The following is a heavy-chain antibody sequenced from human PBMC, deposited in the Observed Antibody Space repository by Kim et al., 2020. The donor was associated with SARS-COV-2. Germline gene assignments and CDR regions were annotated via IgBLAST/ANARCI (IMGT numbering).Heavy chain of an antibody. CDR1: GFTFSSYG. J-gene: IGHJ4*02. Sequence: GGSLRLSCAASGFTFSSYGMHWVRQAPGKGLEWVAVISYDGSNKYYADSVKGRFTISRDNSKNTLYLQMNSLRAEDTAVYYCAKGNLAVALEYWGQGTLVTVSS. D-gene: IGHD6-19*01. CDR3: AKGNLAVALEY. V-gene: IGHV3-30*18. CDR2: ISYDGSNK.